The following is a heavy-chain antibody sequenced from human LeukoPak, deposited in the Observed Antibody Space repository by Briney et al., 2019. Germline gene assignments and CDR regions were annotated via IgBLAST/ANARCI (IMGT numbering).Heavy chain of an antibody. V-gene: IGHV4-34*01. CDR1: GGSFSGYY. CDR3: ARFPGIAAAGKGVGY. Sequence: SETLSLTCAVYGGSFSGYYWSWIRQPPGKGLEWIGEINHSGSTNYNPSLKSRVTISVDTSKNQFSLKLSSVTAADTAVYYCARFPGIAAAGKGVGYWGQGTLVTVSS. J-gene: IGHJ4*02. D-gene: IGHD6-13*01. CDR2: INHSGST.